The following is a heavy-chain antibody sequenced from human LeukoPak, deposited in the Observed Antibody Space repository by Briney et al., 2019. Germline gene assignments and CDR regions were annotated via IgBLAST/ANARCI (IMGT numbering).Heavy chain of an antibody. Sequence: GSLRLSCAASGFTFSSYAMHWIRQPPEKGLEWIGEINRSGSTNYNPSLKSRVSISVDTSKNQFSLKLSSVTAADTAVYYCARGGFYCGDDCYVDYWGQGTLVTVSS. CDR3: ARGGFYCGDDCYVDY. CDR2: INRSGST. V-gene: IGHV4-34*01. CDR1: GFTFSSYA. J-gene: IGHJ4*02. D-gene: IGHD2-21*02.